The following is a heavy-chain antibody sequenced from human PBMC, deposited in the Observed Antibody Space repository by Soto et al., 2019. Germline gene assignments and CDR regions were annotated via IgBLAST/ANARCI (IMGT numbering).Heavy chain of an antibody. D-gene: IGHD6-19*01. V-gene: IGHV2-5*02. CDR2: INLDDHK. CDR3: AHSFWSSGWYSSSYYYGMDV. J-gene: IGHJ6*02. CDR1: GFSISTSGVG. Sequence: SGPTLVNPTQPLTLTCTFAGFSISTSGVGVGWIRQPPGKALEWLALINLDDHKRYSPSLKSRLTITKDTSKDQVVLTMTDMDPVDKATYYCAHSFWSSGWYSSSYYYGMDVWGQGTTVTVSS.